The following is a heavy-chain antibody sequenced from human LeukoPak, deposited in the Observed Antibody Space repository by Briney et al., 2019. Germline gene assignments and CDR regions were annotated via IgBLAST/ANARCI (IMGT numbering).Heavy chain of an antibody. CDR1: GYTFTSYD. CDR2: MNPNSGNT. CDR3: ARGPRIAAQDNWFDP. J-gene: IGHJ5*02. Sequence: GASVKVSCKASGYTFTSYDINWVRQATGQGLEWMGWMNPNSGNTGYAQKFQGRVTMTRNTSISTAYMELSSLRSEDTAVYYCARGPRIAAQDNWFDPRGQGTLVTVSS. V-gene: IGHV1-8*01. D-gene: IGHD6-6*01.